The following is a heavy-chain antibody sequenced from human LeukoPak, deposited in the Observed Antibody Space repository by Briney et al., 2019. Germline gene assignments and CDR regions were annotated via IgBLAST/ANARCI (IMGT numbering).Heavy chain of an antibody. CDR3: ARDQPSSSWYVNYYYGMDV. CDR2: TYYTGNS. CDR1: GGSVSSDNYY. D-gene: IGHD6-13*01. Sequence: SETLSLTCTVSGGSVSSDNYYWTWIRQPPGKGLEWIGCTYYTGNSNYNPSLKSRVTISLDTSKNQFSLKLSSVTAADTAVYYCARDQPSSSWYVNYYYGMDVWGQGTTVTVSS. J-gene: IGHJ6*02. V-gene: IGHV4-61*01.